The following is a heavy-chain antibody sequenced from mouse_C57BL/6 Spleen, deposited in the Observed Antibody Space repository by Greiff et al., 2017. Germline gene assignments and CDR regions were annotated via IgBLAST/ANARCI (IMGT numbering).Heavy chain of an antibody. J-gene: IGHJ2*01. Sequence: EVQVVESGGGLVQPGGSLSLSCAASGFTFTDYYMSWVRQPPGKALEWLGFIRNKANGYTTDYSASVKGRFTISRDNSQSILYLQMNALRAEDSATYYCARSDYGNFDYWGQGTTLTVSS. V-gene: IGHV7-3*01. CDR3: ARSDYGNFDY. D-gene: IGHD2-1*01. CDR1: GFTFTDYY. CDR2: IRNKANGYTT.